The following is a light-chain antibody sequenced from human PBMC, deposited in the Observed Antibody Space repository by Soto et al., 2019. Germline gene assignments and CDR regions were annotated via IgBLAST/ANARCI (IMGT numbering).Light chain of an antibody. V-gene: IGLV2-14*03. CDR2: DVN. CDR3: SSYTSSSTYV. CDR1: SSDVGGYNY. J-gene: IGLJ1*01. Sequence: QSALTQPASVSGSPGQSITISCTGTSSDVGGYNYVSWYQHHPGKAPKLIIYDVNNRPSGVSARFSGSKSGNTASLTISGLQAEDEAEYYCSSYTSSSTYVFGTGTKLTVL.